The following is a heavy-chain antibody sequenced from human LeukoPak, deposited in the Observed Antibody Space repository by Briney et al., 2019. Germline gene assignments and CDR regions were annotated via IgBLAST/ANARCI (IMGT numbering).Heavy chain of an antibody. CDR2: INHSGST. V-gene: IGHV4-34*01. D-gene: IGHD2-2*01. J-gene: IGHJ4*02. CDR3: ARSRCSSTSCYYPKYYFDY. Sequence: SETLSLTCAVYGGSFSGYYWSWIRQPPGKGLEWMGEINHSGSTNYNPSLKSRVTISVDTSKNQFSLKLSSVTAADTAVYYCARSRCSSTSCYYPKYYFDYWGQGTLVTVSS. CDR1: GGSFSGYY.